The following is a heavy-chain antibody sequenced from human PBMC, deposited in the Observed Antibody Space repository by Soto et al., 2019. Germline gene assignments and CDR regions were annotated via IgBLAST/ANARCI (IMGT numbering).Heavy chain of an antibody. Sequence: GGSLRLSCAASGFTFSSYAMSWVRQAPGKGLEWVSAISGSGGSTYYADSVKGRFTISRDNSKNTRYLQMNSLRAEDTAVYYCAKDKRITIFGVVNDYYYYYMDVWGKGTTVTVSS. CDR2: ISGSGGST. D-gene: IGHD3-3*01. J-gene: IGHJ6*03. V-gene: IGHV3-23*01. CDR3: AKDKRITIFGVVNDYYYYYMDV. CDR1: GFTFSSYA.